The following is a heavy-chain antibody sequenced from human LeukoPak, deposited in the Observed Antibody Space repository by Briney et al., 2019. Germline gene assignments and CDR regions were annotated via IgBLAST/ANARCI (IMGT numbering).Heavy chain of an antibody. J-gene: IGHJ4*02. Sequence: ETLSVIFTVSGGSISNSSYNWGWIRQPPGKGLEWIGSMYYSGSTYYYPSLKTRVIISVDTSNNQFSLKLRSVTAADTAVYYCASQYYDILTGYPYDFDYWGQAAL. CDR3: ASQYYDILTGYPYDFDY. CDR1: GGSISNSSYN. V-gene: IGHV4-39*01. D-gene: IGHD3-9*01. CDR2: MYYSGST.